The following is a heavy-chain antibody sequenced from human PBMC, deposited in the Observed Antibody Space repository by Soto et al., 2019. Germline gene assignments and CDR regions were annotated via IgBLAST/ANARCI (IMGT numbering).Heavy chain of an antibody. Sequence: QVQLVQSGAEVKKPGSSVKVSCKASGGTFSSYAISWVRQAPGQGLEWMGGIIPIFGTANYAQKFQGRVTITADESKSIAYMELSSMRSEDTAVYYCTRELGYCSGGSCPRYVAFGSWGQGTMVTGSS. D-gene: IGHD2-15*01. CDR1: GGTFSSYA. J-gene: IGHJ3*02. CDR2: IIPIFGTA. CDR3: TRELGYCSGGSCPRYVAFGS. V-gene: IGHV1-69*01.